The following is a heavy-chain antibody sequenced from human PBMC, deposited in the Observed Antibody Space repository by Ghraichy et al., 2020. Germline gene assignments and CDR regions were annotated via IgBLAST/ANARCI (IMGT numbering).Heavy chain of an antibody. Sequence: SETLSLTCTVSGGSISSGGYYWSWIRQHPGKGLEWIGYIYYSGSTYYNPSLKSRVTISVDTSKNQFSLKLSSVTAADTAVYYCARAGIGYSQPHDYWGQGTLVTVSS. CDR3: ARAGIGYSQPHDY. CDR1: GGSISSGGYY. J-gene: IGHJ4*02. V-gene: IGHV4-31*03. D-gene: IGHD3-22*01. CDR2: IYYSGST.